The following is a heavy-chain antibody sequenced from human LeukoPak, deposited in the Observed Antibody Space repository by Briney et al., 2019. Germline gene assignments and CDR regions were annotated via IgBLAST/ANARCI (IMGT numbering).Heavy chain of an antibody. CDR2: INTNTGNP. J-gene: IGHJ6*03. Sequence: ASVKVSCKASGYTFTSYAMNWVRQAPGQGLEWMGWINTNTGNPTYAQGFTGRFVFSLDTSVSTAYLQISSLKAEDTAVYYCARFAVAGMNYYYYYYMDVWGKGTTVTVSS. CDR3: ARFAVAGMNYYYYYYMDV. D-gene: IGHD6-19*01. V-gene: IGHV7-4-1*02. CDR1: GYTFTSYA.